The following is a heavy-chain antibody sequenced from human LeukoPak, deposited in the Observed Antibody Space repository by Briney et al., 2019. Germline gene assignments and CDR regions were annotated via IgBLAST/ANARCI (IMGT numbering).Heavy chain of an antibody. Sequence: GGSLRLSCAASGFTFSTYAMSWVRQTPEKGPQWVSTVSGNGGVTYHADSVKGRFTITRDNAKNTLYLQMNSLRAEDTAVYYCAKGQGVYSSSWPNFDYWGQGTLVAVSS. J-gene: IGHJ4*02. CDR3: AKGQGVYSSSWPNFDY. V-gene: IGHV3-23*01. CDR2: VSGNGGVT. CDR1: GFTFSTYA. D-gene: IGHD6-13*01.